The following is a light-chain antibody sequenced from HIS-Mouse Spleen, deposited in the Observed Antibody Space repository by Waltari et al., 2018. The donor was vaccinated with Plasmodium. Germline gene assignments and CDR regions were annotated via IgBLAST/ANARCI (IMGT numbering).Light chain of an antibody. V-gene: IGLV4-69*01. CDR1: SGPSPYA. CDR2: LNSDGSH. Sequence: QLVLTQSPSASASLGASVKLTCTLRSGPSPYAIAWHPQQPEKGPRYLMKLNSDGSHSKGDGIPDRFSGSSSGAERYLTISSLQSEDEADYYCQTWGTGMGVFGGGTKLTVL. J-gene: IGLJ2*01. CDR3: QTWGTGMGV.